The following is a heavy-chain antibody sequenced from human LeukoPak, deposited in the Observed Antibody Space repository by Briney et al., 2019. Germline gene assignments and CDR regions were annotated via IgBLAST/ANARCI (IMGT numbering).Heavy chain of an antibody. CDR2: ISYDGSNK. D-gene: IGHD3-16*01. V-gene: IGHV3-30*18. Sequence: GGSLRLSCAAPGFTFTSYGMPWVRQAPGKGLEWVAVISYDGSNKYYADSVKGRFTISRDNSKNTLYLQMNSLRAEDTAVYYCANGGTFDYWGQGTLVTVSS. CDR1: GFTFTSYG. CDR3: ANGGTFDY. J-gene: IGHJ4*02.